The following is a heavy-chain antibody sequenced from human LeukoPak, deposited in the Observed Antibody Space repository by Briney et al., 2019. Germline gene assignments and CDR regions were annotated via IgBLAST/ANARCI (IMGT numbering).Heavy chain of an antibody. J-gene: IGHJ3*02. CDR1: GFTFSSYA. CDR2: ISSNGGST. CDR3: ARSMRGAYYYDSSGSFDI. Sequence: GGSLRLSCAASGFTFSSYAMHWVRQAPGKGLEYVSAISSNGGSTYYANSVKGRFTISRDNSKNTLYLQMGCLRAEDMAVYYCARSMRGAYYYDSSGSFDIWGQGTMVTVSS. D-gene: IGHD3-22*01. V-gene: IGHV3-64*01.